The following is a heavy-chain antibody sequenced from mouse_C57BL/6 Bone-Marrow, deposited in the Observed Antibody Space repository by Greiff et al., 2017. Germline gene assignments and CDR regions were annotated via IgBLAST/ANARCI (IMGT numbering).Heavy chain of an antibody. Sequence: QVQLKESGPGLVAPSQSLSITCTVSGFSLTSYGVSWVRQPPGKGLEWLGGIWGDGSTNYHSALISRLSISKDNSKSQVFLKLNSLQSDDAATDCSANGVTSRYFDVWGTGTTVTVSS. CDR1: GFSLTSYG. J-gene: IGHJ1*03. V-gene: IGHV2-3*01. CDR3: ANGVTSRYFDV. D-gene: IGHD2-5*01. CDR2: IWGDGST.